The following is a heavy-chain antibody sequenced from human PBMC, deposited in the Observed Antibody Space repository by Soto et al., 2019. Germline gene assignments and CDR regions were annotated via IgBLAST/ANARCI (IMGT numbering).Heavy chain of an antibody. V-gene: IGHV1-58*01. Sequence: ASVKVSCKASGFTFTSSAVQWVRQARGQRLEWIGWIVVGSGNTNYAQKFQERVTITRDMSTSTAYMELSSLRSEDTAVYYCAADLYSYDSSGYGAEYFQHWGQGTLVTVSS. J-gene: IGHJ1*01. CDR2: IVVGSGNT. CDR3: AADLYSYDSSGYGAEYFQH. D-gene: IGHD3-22*01. CDR1: GFTFTSSA.